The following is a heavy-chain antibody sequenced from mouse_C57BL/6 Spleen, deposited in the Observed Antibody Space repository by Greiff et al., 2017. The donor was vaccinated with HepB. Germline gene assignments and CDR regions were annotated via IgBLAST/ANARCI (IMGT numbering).Heavy chain of an antibody. CDR1: GYTFTSYW. CDR2: IYPGSGST. J-gene: IGHJ3*01. CDR3: AREGSYYSNYPSGVAY. V-gene: IGHV1-55*01. D-gene: IGHD2-5*01. Sequence: VQLQQPGAELVKPGASVKMSCKASGYTFTSYWLTWVKQRPGQGLEWIGDIYPGSGSTNYNEKFKRKATLTVDTSSSTAYMQLSSLTSEDSAVSYCAREGSYYSNYPSGVAYWGQGTLVTVSA.